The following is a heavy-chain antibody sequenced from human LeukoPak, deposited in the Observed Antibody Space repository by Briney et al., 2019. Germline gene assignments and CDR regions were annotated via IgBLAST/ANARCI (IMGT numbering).Heavy chain of an antibody. CDR1: GYSFPNFW. CDR3: ARHRGIAAAGSPDY. D-gene: IGHD6-13*01. CDR2: IYPGDSET. Sequence: GESLKISCKGSGYSFPNFWIGWVRQMPGKGLEWMGIIYPGDSETRYSPSLQGQVTISADKSISTAYLQWSSLKASDTAMYYCARHRGIAAAGSPDYWGQGTLVTVSS. J-gene: IGHJ4*02. V-gene: IGHV5-51*01.